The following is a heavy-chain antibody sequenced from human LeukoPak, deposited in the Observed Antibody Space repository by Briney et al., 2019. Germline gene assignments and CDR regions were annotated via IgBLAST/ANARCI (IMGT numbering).Heavy chain of an antibody. Sequence: SETLSLTCTVSGGSISSYYWSWIRQPPGKGLEWIGYIYYSGSTNYNPSLKSRVTISVDTSKNQFSLKLSSVTAADTAVYYCARTYDPYYYYYMDVWGKGTTVTVFS. V-gene: IGHV4-59*01. CDR1: GGSISSYY. CDR3: ARTYDPYYYYYMDV. CDR2: IYYSGST. D-gene: IGHD3-3*01. J-gene: IGHJ6*03.